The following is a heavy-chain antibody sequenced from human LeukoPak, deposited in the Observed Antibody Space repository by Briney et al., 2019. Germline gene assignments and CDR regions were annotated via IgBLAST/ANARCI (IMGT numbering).Heavy chain of an antibody. CDR3: AGHHPRNTVDF. CDR2: ISDIGST. J-gene: IGHJ4*02. D-gene: IGHD2/OR15-2a*01. Sequence: SETLSLTCTVSGGSISSSSSYWGWIRQPPGKGLEWIAYISDIGSTNYNPSLKSRVTISLDTSKNQFSLKLSSVTAADTAVYYCAGHHPRNTVDFWGQGTLVTVSS. CDR1: GGSISSSSSY. V-gene: IGHV4-61*05.